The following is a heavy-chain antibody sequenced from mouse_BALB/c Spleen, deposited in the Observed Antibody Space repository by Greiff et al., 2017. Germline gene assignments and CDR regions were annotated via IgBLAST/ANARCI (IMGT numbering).Heavy chain of an antibody. CDR1: GYAFSSSW. CDR2: IYPGDGDT. J-gene: IGHJ3*01. Sequence: QVQLQQSGPELVKPGASVKISCKASGYAFSSSWMNWVKQRPGQGLEWIGRIYPGDGDTNYNGKFKGKATLTADKSSSTAYMQLSSLTSVDSAVYFCARGPGVFAYWGQGTLVTVSA. CDR3: ARGPGVFAY. V-gene: IGHV1-82*01.